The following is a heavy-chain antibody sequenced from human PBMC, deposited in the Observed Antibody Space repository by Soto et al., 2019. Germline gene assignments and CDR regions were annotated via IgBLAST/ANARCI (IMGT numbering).Heavy chain of an antibody. D-gene: IGHD6-13*01. CDR1: GFTFSIYS. V-gene: IGHV3-48*01. J-gene: IGHJ4*02. CDR3: ARDEGSSSWLDF. Sequence: EVQLVESGGGLVQPGGSLRLSCAASGFTFSIYSMNWVRQAPGKWLEWVSYISSSSSTIHYADSVKGRFTISRDNAKNSLYLQMNSLRAEDTAVYYCARDEGSSSWLDFWGQGTLVTVSS. CDR2: ISSSSSTI.